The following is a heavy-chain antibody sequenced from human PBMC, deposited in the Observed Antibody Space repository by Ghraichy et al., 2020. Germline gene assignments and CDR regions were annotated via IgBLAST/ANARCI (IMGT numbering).Heavy chain of an antibody. Sequence: GESPNISCKGSGYSFTSYWIGWVRQMPGKGLEWMGIIYPGDSDTRYSPSFQGQVTISADKSISTAYLQWSSLKASDTAMYYCAREGRETSDAFDIWGQGTMVTVSS. CDR2: IYPGDSDT. CDR3: AREGRETSDAFDI. J-gene: IGHJ3*02. D-gene: IGHD1-26*01. V-gene: IGHV5-51*01. CDR1: GYSFTSYW.